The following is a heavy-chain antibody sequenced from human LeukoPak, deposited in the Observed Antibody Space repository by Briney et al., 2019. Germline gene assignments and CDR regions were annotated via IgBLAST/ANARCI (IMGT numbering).Heavy chain of an antibody. Sequence: GGSLRLSCAASGFTVSSNYMSWVRQAPGKGLEWVSVIYSGGSTYYADSVKGRFTISRDNSKNTLYLQMNSLRAEDTAVYYCARRPTVTTPLTAWGQGTLVTVSS. CDR1: GFTVSSNY. J-gene: IGHJ5*02. D-gene: IGHD4-17*01. CDR3: ARRPTVTTPLTA. V-gene: IGHV3-66*01. CDR2: IYSGGST.